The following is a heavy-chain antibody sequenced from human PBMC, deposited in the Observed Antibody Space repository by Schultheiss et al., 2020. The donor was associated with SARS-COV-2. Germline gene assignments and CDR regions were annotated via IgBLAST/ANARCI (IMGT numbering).Heavy chain of an antibody. Sequence: SETLSLTCTVSGGSISSGGYYWSWIRQHPGKGLEWIGYIYYSGSTYYNPSLKSRVTISVDTSKNQFSLKLSSVTAEDTAVYYCAKGPKYSGRSTGMDVWGQGTTVTVSS. CDR2: IYYSGST. CDR3: AKGPKYSGRSTGMDV. J-gene: IGHJ6*02. D-gene: IGHD1-26*01. V-gene: IGHV4-31*03. CDR1: GGSISSGGYY.